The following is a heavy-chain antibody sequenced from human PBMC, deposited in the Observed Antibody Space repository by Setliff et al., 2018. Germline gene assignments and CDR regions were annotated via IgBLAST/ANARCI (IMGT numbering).Heavy chain of an antibody. D-gene: IGHD7-27*01. CDR1: GGSITSGSFY. V-gene: IGHV4-39*07. J-gene: IGHJ4*02. Sequence: KTSETLSLTCTVSGGSITSGSFYWSWIRQPPGKGLEWIGEINHSGTTNYNPSLKSRVTISVDTSKKQFSLKLSSVTAADTAVYYCAKFGPLDLTGDWAFDNWGQGTLVTVSS. CDR3: AKFGPLDLTGDWAFDN. CDR2: INHSGTT.